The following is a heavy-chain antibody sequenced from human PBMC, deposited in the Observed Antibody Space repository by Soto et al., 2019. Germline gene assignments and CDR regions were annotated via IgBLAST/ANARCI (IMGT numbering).Heavy chain of an antibody. CDR1: GFTFSSYG. J-gene: IGHJ6*02. CDR3: ARDSIQLNYYYYGMDV. Sequence: GGSLRFSCAASGFTFSSYGMHWVRQAPGKRLEWVAVIWYDGSNKYYADTVKGRFTISRDNSKNTLYLQMNSLRAEDTAVYYCARDSIQLNYYYYGMDVWGQGTTVTVSS. CDR2: IWYDGSNK. V-gene: IGHV3-33*01. D-gene: IGHD5-18*01.